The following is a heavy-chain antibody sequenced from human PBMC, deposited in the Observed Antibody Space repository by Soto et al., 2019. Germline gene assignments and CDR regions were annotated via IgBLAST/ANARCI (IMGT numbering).Heavy chain of an antibody. CDR1: GGSISSSNW. J-gene: IGHJ6*02. D-gene: IGHD3-22*01. V-gene: IGHV4-4*02. CDR3: ARSPDSSGYYPRRYYYGMDV. Sequence: SVTLSLPCAVSGGSISSSNWWRWVRQPPGKGLEWIGEIYHSGSTNYNPSLKSRVTISVDKSKNQFSLKLSSVTAADTAVYYCARSPDSSGYYPRRYYYGMDVWGQGTSVTVSS. CDR2: IYHSGST.